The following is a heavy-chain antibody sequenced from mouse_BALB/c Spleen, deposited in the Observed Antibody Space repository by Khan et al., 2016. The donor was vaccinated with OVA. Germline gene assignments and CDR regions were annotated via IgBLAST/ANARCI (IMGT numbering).Heavy chain of an antibody. D-gene: IGHD1-1*01. CDR3: ARHGSTSCFAY. V-gene: IGHV1-31*01. CDR2: IDPFNGGS. Sequence: VQLQQSGPELMKPGASVKISCKASGYSFTSYYIHWVKQSHGKTLEWIGYIDPFNGGSTYNQKFNVKATLTVDKSSNTAYMHLSSLTSEDSAVYYCARHGSTSCFAYWGQGTLVTVSA. CDR1: GYSFTSYY. J-gene: IGHJ3*01.